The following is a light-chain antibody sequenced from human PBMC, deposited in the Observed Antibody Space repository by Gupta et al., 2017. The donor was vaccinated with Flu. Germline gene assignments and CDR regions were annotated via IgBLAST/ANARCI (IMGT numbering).Light chain of an antibody. CDR2: DVN. V-gene: IGLV2-8*01. Sequence: QSSLTQPPSASGSPGQSVTISCTGTSSDVGAYNFVSWYQQHPGKAPKLMIYDVNTRPSGVPHRFSGSKSGNTASLTVSGLQAEDEADYYCSSYAGSNNLLFGGGTKLTVL. CDR1: SSDVGAYNF. J-gene: IGLJ2*01. CDR3: SSYAGSNNLL.